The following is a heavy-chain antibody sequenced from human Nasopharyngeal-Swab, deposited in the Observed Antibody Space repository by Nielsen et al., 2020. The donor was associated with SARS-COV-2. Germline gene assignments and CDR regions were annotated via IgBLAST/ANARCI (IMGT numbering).Heavy chain of an antibody. D-gene: IGHD3-3*01. J-gene: IGHJ4*02. CDR2: IKQDGSEN. V-gene: IGHV3-7*03. Sequence: GGSLRLSCAASGFTFSNYWMSWVRQAPGKGLEWVANIKQDGSENYYVDSMGGRITISRDNAKNSLYLQMNSLRAEDTAVYYCARDGSRFLEWLLAYYFDYWGQGALVTVSS. CDR3: ARDGSRFLEWLLAYYFDY. CDR1: GFTFSNYW.